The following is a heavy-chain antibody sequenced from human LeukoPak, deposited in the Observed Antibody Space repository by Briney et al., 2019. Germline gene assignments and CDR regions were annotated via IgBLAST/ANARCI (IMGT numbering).Heavy chain of an antibody. Sequence: GGSLRLSCAASGFTFDDYAMHWVRQAPGKGLEWVSGISGSGGSTYYADSVKGRFTISRDNSKNTLYLQMNSLRAEDTAVYYCAKGQTQGGYDPYFDYWGQGTLVTVSS. CDR1: GFTFDDYA. V-gene: IGHV3-23*01. D-gene: IGHD5-12*01. CDR3: AKGQTQGGYDPYFDY. J-gene: IGHJ4*02. CDR2: ISGSGGST.